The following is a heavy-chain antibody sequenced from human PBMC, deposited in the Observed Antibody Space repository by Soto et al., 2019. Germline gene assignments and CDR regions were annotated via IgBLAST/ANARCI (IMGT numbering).Heavy chain of an antibody. CDR2: INGDGSST. J-gene: IGHJ4*02. Sequence: EVQLVESGGGLVQPGGSLRLSCAASGFIYSNYWMHWVRQGPGKGLVWVSRINGDGSSTHYADSVKGRFTISRDNAKNTVYLHMNTLRAEDTAVYSCARWARGFSYFDYWGQGILVTVSS. CDR3: ARWARGFSYFDY. D-gene: IGHD3-10*01. V-gene: IGHV3-74*01. CDR1: GFIYSNYW.